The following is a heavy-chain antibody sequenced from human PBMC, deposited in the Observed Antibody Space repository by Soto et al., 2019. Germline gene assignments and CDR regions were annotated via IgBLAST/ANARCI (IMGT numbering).Heavy chain of an antibody. D-gene: IGHD2-15*01. V-gene: IGHV4-39*02. CDR1: GGSIRSDSYY. CDR3: ARGEDVVVVAARAGAFDI. J-gene: IGHJ3*02. Sequence: SSETLSLTCTVSGGSIRSDSYYWGWIRQPPGKGLEWIGSINHSGSANYNPSLKSRVTMSVDTSKNHFSLKLSSVTAADTAVYYCARGEDVVVVAARAGAFDIWGQGTMVTVSS. CDR2: INHSGSA.